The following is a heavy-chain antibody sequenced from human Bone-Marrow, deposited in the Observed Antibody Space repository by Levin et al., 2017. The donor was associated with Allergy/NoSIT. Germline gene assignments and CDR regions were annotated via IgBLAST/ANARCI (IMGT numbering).Heavy chain of an antibody. J-gene: IGHJ4*02. CDR2: IIPIFGTA. Sequence: SVKVSCKASGGTFSSYAISWVRQAPGQGLEWMGGIIPIFGTANYAQKFQGRVTITADESTSTAYMELSSLRSEDTAVYYCASRRLYDILTGQFDYWGQGTLVTVSS. CDR1: GGTFSSYA. CDR3: ASRRLYDILTGQFDY. V-gene: IGHV1-69*13. D-gene: IGHD3-9*01.